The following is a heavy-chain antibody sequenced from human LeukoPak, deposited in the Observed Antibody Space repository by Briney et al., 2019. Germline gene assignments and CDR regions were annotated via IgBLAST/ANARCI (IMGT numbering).Heavy chain of an antibody. CDR3: ARGDGAGIVVVPAASYYMDV. Sequence: ASVKVSCKASGYTFTSYGISWVRQAPGQGLEWMGWISAYNGNTNYAQKLQGRVTMTTDTSTSTAYMELRSLRSDDTAVYYCARGDGAGIVVVPAASYYMDVWGKGTTVTVSS. J-gene: IGHJ6*03. CDR1: GYTFTSYG. CDR2: ISAYNGNT. V-gene: IGHV1-18*01. D-gene: IGHD2-2*01.